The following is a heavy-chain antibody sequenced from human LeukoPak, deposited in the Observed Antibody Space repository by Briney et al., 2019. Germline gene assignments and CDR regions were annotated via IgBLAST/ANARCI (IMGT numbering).Heavy chain of an antibody. CDR3: ARRMVATIEDSGTFDY. Sequence: RTGESLKISCKGSGYSFSDFWIAWVRQMPGKGLEWMGIIYPGDSDTRYSPSFQGQVTISADKSISTAYLQWSSLKASDTAMYYCARRMVATIEDSGTFDYWGQGTLVTVSS. D-gene: IGHD5-12*01. CDR1: GYSFSDFW. J-gene: IGHJ4*02. V-gene: IGHV5-51*01. CDR2: IYPGDSDT.